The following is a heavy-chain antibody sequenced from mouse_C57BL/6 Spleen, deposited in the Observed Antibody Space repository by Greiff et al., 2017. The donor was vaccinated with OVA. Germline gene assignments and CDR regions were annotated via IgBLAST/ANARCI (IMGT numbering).Heavy chain of an antibody. Sequence: VQLQQSGAELVRPGASVKLSCTASGFNIKDDYMHWVKQRPEQGLEWIGWIDPENGDTEYASKFQGKATITADTSSNTAYLQLSSLTSEDTAVYYCTFYYKDYYAMDYWGQGTSVTVSS. CDR1: GFNIKDDY. V-gene: IGHV14-4*01. J-gene: IGHJ4*01. D-gene: IGHD2-1*01. CDR2: IDPENGDT. CDR3: TFYYKDYYAMDY.